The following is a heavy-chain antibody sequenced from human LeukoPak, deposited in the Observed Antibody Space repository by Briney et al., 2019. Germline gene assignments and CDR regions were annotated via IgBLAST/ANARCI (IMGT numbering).Heavy chain of an antibody. CDR1: GYTFTSYD. V-gene: IGHV1-8*03. CDR3: ARGLVPDY. Sequence: GASVRDSCKASGYTFTSYDINWVRQATGQGLEWMGWMNPNSGNTGYAQKFQGRVTITRNTSIRTAYMELSSLRPEDTAVYYCARGLVPDYWGQGTLVTVSS. D-gene: IGHD2-8*02. J-gene: IGHJ4*02. CDR2: MNPNSGNT.